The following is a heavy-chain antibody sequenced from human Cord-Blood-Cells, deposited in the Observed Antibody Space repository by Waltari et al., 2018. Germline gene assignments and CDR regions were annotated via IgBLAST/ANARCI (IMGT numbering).Heavy chain of an antibody. CDR1: WFTVSGSH. CDR2: IYSGGST. CDR3: ASLHAFDI. V-gene: IGHV3-53*01. Sequence: EVQLVESGGGLIQPGGSLRRSCAASWFTVSGSHMSWVGQAPGKGLGWVSVIYSGGSTYYADSVKGRFTISRDNSKITLYLQMNSLRDEDTAVYYCASLHAFDIWGQGTMVTVSS. J-gene: IGHJ3*02.